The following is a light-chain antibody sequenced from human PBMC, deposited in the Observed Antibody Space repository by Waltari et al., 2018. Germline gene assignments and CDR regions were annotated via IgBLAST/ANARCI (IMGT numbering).Light chain of an antibody. CDR1: QAISNY. J-gene: IGKJ4*01. Sequence: DIQLTQSPSFLSASVGDRVTITCRASQAISNYLTWFQQKPGKAPKLLISAASTLQSGVPSRVSGSGSGTEFALTISSLQPEDSATYYCHQVNGYPLTFGGGTKVEIK. CDR3: HQVNGYPLT. V-gene: IGKV1-9*01. CDR2: AAS.